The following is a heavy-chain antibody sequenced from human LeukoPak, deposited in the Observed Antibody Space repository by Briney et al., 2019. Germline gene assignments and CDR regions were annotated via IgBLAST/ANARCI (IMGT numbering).Heavy chain of an antibody. CDR2: IWFDGSST. CDR3: ARDSAPYCGGDCYFDY. V-gene: IGHV3-33*01. D-gene: IGHD2-21*02. CDR1: GFTFSRFG. J-gene: IGHJ4*01. Sequence: GRSLRLSCAAPGFTFSRFGMHWVRQAPGKGLEWEAVIWFDGSSTYYADSVKGRFTISRDNSKNMLYLQMNSLRVEDTGVYFCARDSAPYCGGDCYFDYWGHGTLVTVSS.